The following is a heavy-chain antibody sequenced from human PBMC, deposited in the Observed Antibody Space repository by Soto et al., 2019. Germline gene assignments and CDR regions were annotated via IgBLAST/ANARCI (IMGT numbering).Heavy chain of an antibody. D-gene: IGHD1-26*01. CDR2: IYPGDSDT. CDR3: ARYSGSYWHYLDF. CDR1: GYSFARHW. J-gene: IGHJ4*02. Sequence: GESLKISGKGSGYSFARHWVAWVRQMPEKGLEWIGTIYPGDSDTKYSSAFRGHVTISADTSVSTAYLQWRSLEATDSAIYYCARYSGSYWHYLDFWGQGTLVTVSS. V-gene: IGHV5-51*01.